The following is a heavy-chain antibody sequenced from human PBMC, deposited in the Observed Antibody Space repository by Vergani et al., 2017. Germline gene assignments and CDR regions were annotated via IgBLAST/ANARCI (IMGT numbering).Heavy chain of an antibody. Sequence: EVQLVESGGGLVKPGGSLRLSCAASGFTFSNAWMNWVRQAPGKGLEWVGRIKRETDGGTTDYAAPVKGRFTISRDDSESRLYLQMNSLKTEDTAVYYCTTESGYWGQGALVTVSS. CDR1: GFTFSNAW. J-gene: IGHJ4*02. V-gene: IGHV3-15*01. D-gene: IGHD3-22*01. CDR3: TTESGY. CDR2: IKRETDGGTT.